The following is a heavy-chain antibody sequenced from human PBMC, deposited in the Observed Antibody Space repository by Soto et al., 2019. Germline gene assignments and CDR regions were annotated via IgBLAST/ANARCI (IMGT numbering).Heavy chain of an antibody. J-gene: IGHJ3*02. V-gene: IGHV1-18*04. CDR1: GYTFTSYG. Sequence: ASVKVSCKASGYTFTSYGISWVRQAPGQGLEWMGWISAYNGNTNYAQKLQGRVTMTTDTSTSTAYMELRSLRSDDTAVYYCARDSFPYSSGPDAFGIWGQGTMVTVSS. D-gene: IGHD6-19*01. CDR2: ISAYNGNT. CDR3: ARDSFPYSSGPDAFGI.